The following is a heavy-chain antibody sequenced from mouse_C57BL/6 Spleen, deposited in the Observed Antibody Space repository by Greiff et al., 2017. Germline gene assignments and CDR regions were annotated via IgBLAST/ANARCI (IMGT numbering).Heavy chain of an antibody. D-gene: IGHD2-3*01. CDR2: IDPSDSYT. Sequence: VQLQQSGAELVKPGASVKLSCKASGYTFTSYWMQWVKQRPGQGLEWIGEIDPSDSYTNYNQKFKGKATLTVDTSSSTAYMQLSSLTSEDSAVYYCAREEKKWLLRIAYWGQGTLVTVSA. CDR1: GYTFTSYW. V-gene: IGHV1-50*01. J-gene: IGHJ3*01. CDR3: AREEKKWLLRIAY.